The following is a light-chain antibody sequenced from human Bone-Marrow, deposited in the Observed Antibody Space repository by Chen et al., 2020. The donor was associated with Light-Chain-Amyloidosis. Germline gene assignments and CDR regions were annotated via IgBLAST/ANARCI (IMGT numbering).Light chain of an antibody. CDR3: QSYQGSSQVV. Sequence: NFMLTQPHSVSESPGKTVIISCTRSSGSIATNYVQWYQQLPGSSPTTVIYEDDQRPSGVPDRFSGSIDRSSNSASLTISGLKTEDEADYYCQSYQGSSQVVFGGGTKLTV. J-gene: IGLJ3*02. CDR1: SGSIATNY. V-gene: IGLV6-57*01. CDR2: EDD.